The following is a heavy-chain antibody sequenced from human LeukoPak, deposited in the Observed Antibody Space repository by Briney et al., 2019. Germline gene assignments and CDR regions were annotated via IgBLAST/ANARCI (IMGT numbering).Heavy chain of an antibody. CDR2: IYHSGST. CDR1: GFTFSRYS. CDR3: ARDQYSSTWYGPFDI. D-gene: IGHD6-13*01. J-gene: IGHJ3*02. Sequence: SGGSLRLSCAASGFTFSRYSMNWIRQPPGKGLEWSGYIYHSGSTNYTPSLKSRVTISVDTSKKQYSLKLRSVTAADTAVYYCARDQYSSTWYGPFDIWGQGTMVTVSS. V-gene: IGHV4-59*01.